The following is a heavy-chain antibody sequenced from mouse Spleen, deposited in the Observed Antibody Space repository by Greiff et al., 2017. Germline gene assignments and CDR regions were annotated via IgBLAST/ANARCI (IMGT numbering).Heavy chain of an antibody. J-gene: IGHJ3*01. Sequence: VQLQQPGAELVMPGASVKLSCKASGYTFTSYWMHWVKQRPGQGLEWIGEIDPSDSYTNYNQKFKGKATLTVDKSSSTAYMQLSSLTSEDSAVYYCASMAPFAYWGQGTLVTVSA. CDR1: GYTFTSYW. CDR3: ASMAPFAY. V-gene: IGHV1-69*01. D-gene: IGHD1-1*02. CDR2: IDPSDSYT.